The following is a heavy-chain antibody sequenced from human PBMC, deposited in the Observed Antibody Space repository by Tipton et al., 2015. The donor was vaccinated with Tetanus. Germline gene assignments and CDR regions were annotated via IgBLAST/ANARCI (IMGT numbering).Heavy chain of an antibody. Sequence: SLRLSCTTSGFSFDDYAMHWVRQGPGKGLEWVSGITWNSNTVQYAEFVKGRFTISRDNAKNSLYLQMNSLRDEDTAVYYCVRDSGVDGTMDVWGKGSTVTVSS. CDR3: VRDSGVDGTMDV. V-gene: IGHV3-9*01. CDR1: GFSFDDYA. J-gene: IGHJ6*03. D-gene: IGHD1-14*01. CDR2: ITWNSNTV.